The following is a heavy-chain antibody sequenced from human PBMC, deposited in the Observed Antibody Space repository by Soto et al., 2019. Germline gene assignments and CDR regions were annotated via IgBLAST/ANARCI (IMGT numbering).Heavy chain of an antibody. D-gene: IGHD5-18*01. V-gene: IGHV4-34*01. CDR2: INHSGST. CDR1: GGSFSGYY. CDR3: ARPRIQLWSKEYYFDY. Sequence: PSETLSLTCAVYGGSFSGYYWSWIRQPLGKGLEWIGEINHSGSTNYNPSLKSRVTISVDTSKNQFSLKLSSVTAADTAVYYCARPRIQLWSKEYYFDYWGQGTLVTVSS. J-gene: IGHJ4*02.